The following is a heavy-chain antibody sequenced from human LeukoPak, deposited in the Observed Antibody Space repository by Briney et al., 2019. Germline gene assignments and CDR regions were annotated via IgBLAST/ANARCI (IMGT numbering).Heavy chain of an antibody. CDR2: IKQDGSEK. D-gene: IGHD2-15*01. J-gene: IGHJ3*02. CDR3: ARVSGYAFDI. Sequence: AGGSLRLSCAASGFSFSTYWMSWVRQAPGKGLEWVANIKQDGSEKYYVDSVKGRFTISRDNAKNLLYLQMNSLRAEDTAVYYCARVSGYAFDIWGQGTMVTVSS. CDR1: GFSFSTYW. V-gene: IGHV3-7*05.